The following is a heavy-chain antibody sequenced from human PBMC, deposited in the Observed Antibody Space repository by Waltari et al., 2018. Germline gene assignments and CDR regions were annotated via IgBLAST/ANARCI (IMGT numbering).Heavy chain of an antibody. CDR1: GYTFTDYS. CDR2: VDPEDGET. Sequence: EVQLVQSGAEVKKPGATVKISCKASGYTFTDYSMHWVQQAPGKGLEWMGRVDPEDGETRYAEKFQGRVTITADTSTDTAYMELSSLRSEDTAVYYCATVGITMIVVDHDAFDIWGQGTMVTVSS. CDR3: ATVGITMIVVDHDAFDI. D-gene: IGHD3-22*01. J-gene: IGHJ3*02. V-gene: IGHV1-69-2*01.